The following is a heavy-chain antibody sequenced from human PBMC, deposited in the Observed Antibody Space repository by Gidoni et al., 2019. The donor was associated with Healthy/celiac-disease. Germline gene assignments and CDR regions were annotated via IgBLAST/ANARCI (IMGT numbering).Heavy chain of an antibody. Sequence: QVQLQESGPGLVKPSQTLSLTCTVSGGSLSSGGYYWSWIRQHPGKGLEWIGYIDYSGSTYYNPSLKSLVTISVDTSKNQFSLKLSSVTAADTAVYYCAIVNAGGGSLPWMVFDYWGQGTLVTVSS. CDR2: IDYSGST. J-gene: IGHJ4*02. CDR3: AIVNAGGGSLPWMVFDY. D-gene: IGHD2-15*01. CDR1: GGSLSSGGYY. V-gene: IGHV4-31*01.